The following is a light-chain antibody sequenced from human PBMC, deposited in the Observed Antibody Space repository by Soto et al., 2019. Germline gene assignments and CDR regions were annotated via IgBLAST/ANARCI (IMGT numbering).Light chain of an antibody. Sequence: QSALTQPASVSGSPGQSITISCSGTSSDFGSFNLVSWYQQLPGKAPKLLIYEGSQRPSGVSNRFSGSKSGNAASLTISGLQAEDEADYHCCSYAGSSTLVFGGGTKLTVL. CDR3: CSYAGSSTLV. V-gene: IGLV2-23*03. CDR1: SSDFGSFNL. CDR2: EGS. J-gene: IGLJ2*01.